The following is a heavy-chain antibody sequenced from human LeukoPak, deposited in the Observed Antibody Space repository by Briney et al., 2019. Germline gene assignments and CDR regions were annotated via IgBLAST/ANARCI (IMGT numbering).Heavy chain of an antibody. CDR3: ARHFGVVVVITTAFDI. D-gene: IGHD3-22*01. V-gene: IGHV4-39*01. Sequence: SETLSLTCTVSGGSISSSSYYWGWIRQPPGKGLEWIGSIYNSGSTYYNPSLKSRVTISVDTSKNQFSLKLSSVTAADTAVYYCARHFGVVVVITTAFDIWGQGTMVTVSS. CDR1: GGSISSSSYY. J-gene: IGHJ3*02. CDR2: IYNSGST.